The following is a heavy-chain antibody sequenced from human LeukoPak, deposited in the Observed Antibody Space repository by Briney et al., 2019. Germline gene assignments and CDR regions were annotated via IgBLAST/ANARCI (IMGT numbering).Heavy chain of an antibody. CDR3: ARDSSGWPTAYFDY. J-gene: IGHJ4*02. CDR2: IWYDGSNK. D-gene: IGHD6-19*01. CDR1: GFTFSDYW. Sequence: GGSLRLSCAASGFTFSDYWMSWVRQAPGKGLEWVAVIWYDGSNKYYADSVKGRFTISRDNSKNTLYLQMNSLRAEDTAVYYCARDSSGWPTAYFDYWGQGTLVTVSS. V-gene: IGHV3-33*08.